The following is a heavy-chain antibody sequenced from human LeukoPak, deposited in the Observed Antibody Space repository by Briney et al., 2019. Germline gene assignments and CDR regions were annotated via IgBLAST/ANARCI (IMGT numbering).Heavy chain of an antibody. CDR3: ARWGSNMAREKGDH. J-gene: IGHJ4*02. CDR1: GGSISSGDYY. V-gene: IGHV4-61*08. D-gene: IGHD3-10*01. CDR2: IYYSGIT. Sequence: PETLSLTCTVSGGSISSGDYYWSWIRQPPGKGLEWIGYIYYSGITNYNPSLKTRVTILVDTSKNQFSLKLSSVTAADTAVYYCARWGSNMAREKGDHWGQGTLVTVSS.